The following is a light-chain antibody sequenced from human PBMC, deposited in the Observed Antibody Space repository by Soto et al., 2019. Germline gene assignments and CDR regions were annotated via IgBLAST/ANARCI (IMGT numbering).Light chain of an antibody. CDR3: QQTFHSPRT. Sequence: EIVLTQSPGTLSLSPGETASLSCRASQSVISDFLAWYQQKRGQPPRLLIYDASKRATGIPARFSGGGSGTDFTLSISRVEPEDSGVYYCQQTFHSPRTFGQGTRLEIK. J-gene: IGKJ2*01. V-gene: IGKV3-20*01. CDR1: QSVISDF. CDR2: DAS.